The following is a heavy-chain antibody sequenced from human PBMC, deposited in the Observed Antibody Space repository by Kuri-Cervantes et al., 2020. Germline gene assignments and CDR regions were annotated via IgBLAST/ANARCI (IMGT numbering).Heavy chain of an antibody. V-gene: IGHV4-39*07. D-gene: IGHD2/OR15-2a*01. CDR2: IYYSGST. Sequence: GSLRLSCTVSGGSISSSSYYWGWIRQPPGKGLEWIGSIYYSGSTYYNPSLKSRVTISVDKSKNQFSLKLSSVTAADTAVYYCASFYYWGRGTLVTVSS. J-gene: IGHJ4*02. CDR1: GGSISSSSYY. CDR3: ASFYY.